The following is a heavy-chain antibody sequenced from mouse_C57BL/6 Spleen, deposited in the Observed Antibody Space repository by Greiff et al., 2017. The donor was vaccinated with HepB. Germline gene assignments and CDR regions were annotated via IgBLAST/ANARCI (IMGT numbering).Heavy chain of an antibody. CDR1: GYTFTDYY. V-gene: IGHV1-26*01. D-gene: IGHD2-2*01. CDR3: ARWDYGYDERGDY. CDR2: INPNNGGT. Sequence: EVQLQQSGPELVKPGASVKISCKASGYTFTDYYMNWVKQSHGKSLEWIGDINPNNGGTSYNQKFKGKATLTVDKSSSTAYMELRSLTSEDSAVYYCARWDYGYDERGDYWGQGTTLTVSS. J-gene: IGHJ2*01.